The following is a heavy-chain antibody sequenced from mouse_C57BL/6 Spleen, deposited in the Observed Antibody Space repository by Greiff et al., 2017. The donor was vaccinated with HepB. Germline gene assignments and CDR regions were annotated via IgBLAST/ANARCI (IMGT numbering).Heavy chain of an antibody. CDR3: ARNDYDYYDAMDY. D-gene: IGHD2-4*01. Sequence: EVKLVESGGGLVKPGGSLKLSCAASGFTFSDYGMHWVRQAPEKGLEWVAYISSGSSTIYYADTVKGRFTISRDNAKNTLFLQMTSLRSEDTAMYYGARNDYDYYDAMDYWGQGTSVTVSS. CDR2: ISSGSSTI. CDR1: GFTFSDYG. V-gene: IGHV5-17*01. J-gene: IGHJ4*01.